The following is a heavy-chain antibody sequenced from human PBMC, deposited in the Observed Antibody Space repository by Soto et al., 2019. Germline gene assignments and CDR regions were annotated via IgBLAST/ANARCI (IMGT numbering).Heavy chain of an antibody. J-gene: IGHJ6*02. D-gene: IGHD3-22*01. CDR1: GFTFSSYA. Sequence: GGSLRLSCAASGFTFSSYAMSWVRQAPGKGLEWVSAISGSGCSTYYADSVKGRFTISRDNSKNTLYLQMNSLRAEDTAVYYCANIYDSRPYGMDVWGQGTTVTVSS. CDR3: ANIYDSRPYGMDV. V-gene: IGHV3-23*01. CDR2: ISGSGCST.